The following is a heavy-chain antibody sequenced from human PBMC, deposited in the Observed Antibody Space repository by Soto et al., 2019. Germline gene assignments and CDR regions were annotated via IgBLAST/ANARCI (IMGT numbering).Heavy chain of an antibody. Sequence: PSETLSLTCTVSGGSISSSSYYWGWIRQPPGKGLEWIGSIYYSGSTYYNPSLKSRVTISVDTSKNQFSLKLSSVTAADTAVYYCARLGGFSIIVVVPAAIDYWGQGTLVNVSS. V-gene: IGHV4-39*01. CDR3: ARLGGFSIIVVVPAAIDY. D-gene: IGHD2-2*01. J-gene: IGHJ4*02. CDR2: IYYSGST. CDR1: GGSISSSSYY.